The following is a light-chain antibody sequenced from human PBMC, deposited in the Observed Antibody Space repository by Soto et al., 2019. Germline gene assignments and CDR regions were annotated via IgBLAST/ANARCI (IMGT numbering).Light chain of an antibody. Sequence: SYELTQSPSVSVSPGQTASITCSGDKFGNTYASWYQQKPGQSPVLVIYQDIKRPSGIPERFSGSNSGNTATLTISGTQAMDEADYYCQAWDSSTEDVVFGGGTKLTVL. J-gene: IGLJ2*01. CDR3: QAWDSSTEDVV. CDR2: QDI. CDR1: KFGNTY. V-gene: IGLV3-1*01.